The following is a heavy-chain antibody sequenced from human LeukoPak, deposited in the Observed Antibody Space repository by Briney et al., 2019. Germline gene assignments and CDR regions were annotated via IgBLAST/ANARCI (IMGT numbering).Heavy chain of an antibody. Sequence: ASVKVSCKASGDTFTGYYMFWVRQAPGQGLEWMGWINPNSGGTNYAQKFQDRVTMTSDTSISTGYMELSSLRSDDTAVYYCATYFLDTSARDWGQGTLVTVSS. CDR2: INPNSGGT. J-gene: IGHJ4*02. CDR3: ATYFLDTSARD. V-gene: IGHV1-2*02. CDR1: GDTFTGYY. D-gene: IGHD3-22*01.